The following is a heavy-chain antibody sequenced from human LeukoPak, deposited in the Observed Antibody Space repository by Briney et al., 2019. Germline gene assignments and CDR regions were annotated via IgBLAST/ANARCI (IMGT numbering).Heavy chain of an antibody. J-gene: IGHJ6*03. V-gene: IGHV3-43D*03. Sequence: GGSLRLSCAASGFTFDDYAMHWVRQAPGKGLEWVSLISWDGGSTYYADSVKGRFTISRDNSKNSLYLQMNSLRAEDTSLYYCAKDISKWGNSPMDVWGKGTTVTVSS. D-gene: IGHD4-23*01. CDR2: ISWDGGST. CDR1: GFTFDDYA. CDR3: AKDISKWGNSPMDV.